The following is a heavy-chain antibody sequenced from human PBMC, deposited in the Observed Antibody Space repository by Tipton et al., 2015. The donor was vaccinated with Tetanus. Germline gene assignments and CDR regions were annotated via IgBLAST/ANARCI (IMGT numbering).Heavy chain of an antibody. CDR1: GASINSGGYY. D-gene: IGHD3-16*01. V-gene: IGHV4-31*03. Sequence: TLSLTCTVSGASINSGGYYWTWIRQRPGKGLEWIGYRYYTGSTYYTPYLRSRVTISFDTSQNQFSLNLTSVTAADTAVYYCARLYGSTWSDYGAFDIWGRGTLGTVSS. CDR3: ARLYGSTWSDYGAFDI. CDR2: RYYTGST. J-gene: IGHJ3*02.